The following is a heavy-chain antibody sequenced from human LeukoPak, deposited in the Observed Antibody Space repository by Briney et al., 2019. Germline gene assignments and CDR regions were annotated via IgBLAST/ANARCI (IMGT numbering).Heavy chain of an antibody. CDR3: ALLVGATHY. CDR2: IYPGDSET. Sequence: GESLQISSHASGYKFTNYWIGWVRPMPGKGLEWMTIIYPGDSETRYSPSFQGQVTISADKSISTAYLQWSSLKASDTGMYYCALLVGATHYWGQGTLVTVSS. V-gene: IGHV5-51*01. D-gene: IGHD1-26*01. CDR1: GYKFTNYW. J-gene: IGHJ4*02.